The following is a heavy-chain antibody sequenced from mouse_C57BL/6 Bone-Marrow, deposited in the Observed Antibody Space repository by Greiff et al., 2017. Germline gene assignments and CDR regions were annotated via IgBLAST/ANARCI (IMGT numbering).Heavy chain of an antibody. CDR3: ARGLYGSSYDYSMDY. Sequence: EVKLVESGGGLVKPGGSLKLSCAASGFTFSSYAMSWVRQTPEKRLEWVATISDGGSYTYYPDNVKGRFTISRDNAKNNLYLQMSHLKSEDTAMYYCARGLYGSSYDYSMDYWGQGTSVTVSS. CDR1: GFTFSSYA. CDR2: ISDGGSYT. D-gene: IGHD1-1*01. V-gene: IGHV5-4*03. J-gene: IGHJ4*01.